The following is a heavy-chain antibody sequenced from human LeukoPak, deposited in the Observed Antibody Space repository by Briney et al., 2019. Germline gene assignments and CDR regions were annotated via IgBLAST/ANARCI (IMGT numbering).Heavy chain of an antibody. J-gene: IGHJ5*02. D-gene: IGHD4-23*01. CDR2: VYYNGNT. CDR1: GGSLSSHY. V-gene: IGHV4-59*11. Sequence: SETLSLTCTVSGGSLSSHYWSWIRQPPGKGLEWIGYVYYNGNTYYNPSLKSRVTISVDTSKNQFSLKLSSVTAADTAVYYCASYGGNSVGNWFDPWGQGTLVTVSS. CDR3: ASYGGNSVGNWFDP.